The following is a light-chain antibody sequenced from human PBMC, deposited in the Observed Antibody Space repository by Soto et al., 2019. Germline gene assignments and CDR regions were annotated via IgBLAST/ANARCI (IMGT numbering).Light chain of an antibody. CDR1: RSDVGGYNY. V-gene: IGLV2-8*01. J-gene: IGLJ1*01. CDR2: EVN. Sequence: QSALTQPPSASGSPGQSVTISCTGTRSDVGGYNYVSWYQQHPGKAPKLMIYEVNQRPSGVPDRFSGSKSGNTASLTVSGLQAEDEADQYCSSYAGSNNYVFGTGTKLTVL. CDR3: SSYAGSNNYV.